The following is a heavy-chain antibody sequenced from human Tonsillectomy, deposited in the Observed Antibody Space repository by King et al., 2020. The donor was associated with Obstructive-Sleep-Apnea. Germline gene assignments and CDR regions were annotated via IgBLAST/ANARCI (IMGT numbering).Heavy chain of an antibody. J-gene: IGHJ4*02. Sequence: VQLVESGGGLVKPGGSLRLSCAASGFRFNDYYMSWIRQAPGKGLEWVSHISSSGSTIYYADSVKGRFTISRDNAKNSLYLQMNSLRADDTAVYYCARGEEWIAYRGGDCSIGGYWGQGILVTVSS. CDR1: GFRFNDYY. V-gene: IGHV3-11*01. CDR3: ARGEEWIAYRGGDCSIGGY. CDR2: ISSSGSTI. D-gene: IGHD2-21*02.